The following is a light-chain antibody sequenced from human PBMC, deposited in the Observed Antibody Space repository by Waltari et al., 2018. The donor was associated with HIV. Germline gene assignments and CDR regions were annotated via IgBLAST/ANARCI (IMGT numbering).Light chain of an antibody. J-gene: IGKJ3*01. CDR2: GPS. V-gene: IGKV3-20*01. CDR1: QIVGGNS. Sequence: EIVLTQSPGNLSLSPGDRATLSCRASQIVGGNSLAWYQKKPGQAPRLLIYGPSTRAAGIPDRFSGSGSETDFTLTISRLEPEDCAVYYCQQYGSSEGFTFGPGTRVDI. CDR3: QQYGSSEGFT.